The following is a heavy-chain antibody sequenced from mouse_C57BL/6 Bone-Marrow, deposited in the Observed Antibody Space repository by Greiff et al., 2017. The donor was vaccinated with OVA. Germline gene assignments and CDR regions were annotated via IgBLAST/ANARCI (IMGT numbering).Heavy chain of an antibody. J-gene: IGHJ1*03. V-gene: IGHV6-3*01. CDR3: TSGYGGYFDV. D-gene: IGHD2-2*01. CDR1: GFTFSNYW. Sequence: EVKVEESGGGLVQPGGSMKLSCVASGFTFSNYWMNWVRQSPEKGLEWVAQIRLKSDNYATHYAESVKGRFTISRDDSKSSVYLQMNNLRAEDTGIYYCTSGYGGYFDVWGTGTTVTVSS. CDR2: IRLKSDNYAT.